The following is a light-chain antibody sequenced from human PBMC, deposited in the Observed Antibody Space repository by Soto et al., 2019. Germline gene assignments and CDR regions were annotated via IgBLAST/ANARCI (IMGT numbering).Light chain of an antibody. CDR3: QQYDSVPPVT. J-gene: IGKJ4*01. CDR1: QDISNY. Sequence: DIQMTQSPSSLSASVGDRVTITCQASQDISNYLNWYEQKPGKAPKLLIYDASNLETGVPSRFSGSGSGKGFTFTISSLQPEDIATYCCQQYDSVPPVTFGGGTKVEIK. CDR2: DAS. V-gene: IGKV1-33*01.